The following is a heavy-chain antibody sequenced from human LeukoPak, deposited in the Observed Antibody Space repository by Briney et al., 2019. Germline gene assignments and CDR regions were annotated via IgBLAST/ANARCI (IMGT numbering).Heavy chain of an antibody. J-gene: IGHJ4*02. CDR2: ISWNSGSI. CDR3: AGWLPNFDY. V-gene: IGHV3-9*01. D-gene: IGHD5-24*01. Sequence: GGSLRLSCAASGFTFDDYAMHWVRQAPGKGLEWVSGISWNSGSIGYAGSVKGRFTISRDNAKNSLYLQMNSLRAEDTAVYYCAGWLPNFDYWGQGTLVTVSS. CDR1: GFTFDDYA.